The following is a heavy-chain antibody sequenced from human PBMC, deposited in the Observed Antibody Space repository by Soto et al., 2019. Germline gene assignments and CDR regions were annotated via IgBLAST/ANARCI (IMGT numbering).Heavy chain of an antibody. CDR1: GGSITSDYSC. CDR3: ARGPSGDKVHY. Sequence: QVQLQESGPGLVKPSQTLSLTCTVSGGSITSDYSCWSWIRQPPGEGLEWIGHIFDSGTPYTNPSLRSQVAISLDTSKNHFSLTLSSVTAADTAVYYCARGPSGDKVHYWGQGALGTVSS. CDR2: IFDSGTP. J-gene: IGHJ4*02. V-gene: IGHV4-30-4*01. D-gene: IGHD7-27*01.